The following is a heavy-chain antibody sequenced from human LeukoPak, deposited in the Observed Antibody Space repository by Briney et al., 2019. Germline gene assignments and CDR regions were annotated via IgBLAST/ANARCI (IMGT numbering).Heavy chain of an antibody. CDR1: GFTLGTYA. Sequence: HPGGSLRLSCAASGFTLGTYAMHWVRQAPGKGLEWVAYISGTGFTTYYADSVKGRFTISSDSSKNTLFLQMNSLRAEDRAIYYCAKDGYNWIAFDDWGQGTLVTVSS. V-gene: IGHV3-23*01. J-gene: IGHJ4*02. CDR3: AKDGYNWIAFDD. CDR2: ISGTGFTT. D-gene: IGHD1-20*01.